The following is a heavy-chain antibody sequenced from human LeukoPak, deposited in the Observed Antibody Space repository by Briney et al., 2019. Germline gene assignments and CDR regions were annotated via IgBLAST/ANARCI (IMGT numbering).Heavy chain of an antibody. CDR3: ARGIPDSSSWYLLYYYYYMDV. CDR2: IYYSGST. J-gene: IGHJ6*03. CDR1: GGSICSSSYY. D-gene: IGHD6-13*01. V-gene: IGHV4-39*07. Sequence: SETLSLTCTVSGGSICSSSYYWGWIRQPPGKGLEWIGSIYYSGSTYYNPSLKSRVTISVDTSKNQFSLKLSSVTAADTAVYYCARGIPDSSSWYLLYYYYYMDVWGKGTTVTVSS.